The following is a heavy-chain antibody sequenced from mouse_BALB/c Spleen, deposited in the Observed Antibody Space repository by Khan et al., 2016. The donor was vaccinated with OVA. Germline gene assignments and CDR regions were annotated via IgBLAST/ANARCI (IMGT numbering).Heavy chain of an antibody. V-gene: IGHV1-4*01. CDR3: ARDGAYYRNDGWFAY. Sequence: VKLQQSGAELARPGASVKMSCKASGYTFTSYTIHWIKQRPGQGLEWIGYINPSSGYTNYNQKFKDKATLPADKSSTTAYMQLSSLTSDDSAVYYCARDGAYYRNDGWFAYWGQGTLVTVSA. CDR2: INPSSGYT. J-gene: IGHJ3*01. CDR1: GYTFTSYT. D-gene: IGHD2-14*01.